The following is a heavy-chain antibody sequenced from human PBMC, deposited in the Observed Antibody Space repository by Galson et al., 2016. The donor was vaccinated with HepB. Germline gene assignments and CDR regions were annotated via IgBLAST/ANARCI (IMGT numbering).Heavy chain of an antibody. CDR2: ISGNGDNT. J-gene: IGHJ4*02. V-gene: IGHV3-23*01. Sequence: SLRLSCAASGFTFRDYAMNWVRQAPGKGLQWVSTISGNGDNTYYGDSVKGRFAVSRDNSTATLSLQLSSLGAEDTAVYYCFRSNFADYWGQGVLVTVSS. D-gene: IGHD4-11*01. CDR3: FRSNFADY. CDR1: GFTFRDYA.